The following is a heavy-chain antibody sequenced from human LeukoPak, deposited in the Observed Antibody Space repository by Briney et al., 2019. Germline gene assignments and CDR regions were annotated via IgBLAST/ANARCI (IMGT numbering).Heavy chain of an antibody. CDR1: GFIFSNYA. D-gene: IGHD7-27*01. J-gene: IGHJ4*02. CDR2: ISGSGEST. Sequence: GGSLRLSCAASGFIFSNYAITWIRQAPGKGLEWVSEISGSGESTYYGDSVKGRFTISRDNSKNTLYLQMNSLRAGDTAIYYCAREHWEFDYWGQGTLVTVS. V-gene: IGHV3-23*01. CDR3: AREHWEFDY.